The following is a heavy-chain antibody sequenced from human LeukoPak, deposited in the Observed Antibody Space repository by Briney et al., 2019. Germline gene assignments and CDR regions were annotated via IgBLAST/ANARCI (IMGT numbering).Heavy chain of an antibody. CDR2: IKKDGSET. CDR3: ARHSSGSSGYSNWWFDL. V-gene: IGHV3-7*05. D-gene: IGHD3-22*01. J-gene: IGHJ2*01. Sequence: GGSLRLSCAASGFMIKNYWMTWVRQAPGKGLEWVANIKKDGSETYYVDSVKGRFTISRDTAKDSLFLQMSSLRAEDTAVYYCARHSSGSSGYSNWWFDLWGRGTLVTVSS. CDR1: GFMIKNYW.